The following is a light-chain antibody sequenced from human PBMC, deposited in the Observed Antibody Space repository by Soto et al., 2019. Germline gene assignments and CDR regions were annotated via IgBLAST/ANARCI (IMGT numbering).Light chain of an antibody. J-gene: IGLJ2*01. V-gene: IGLV3-1*01. CDR3: QAGDSSTVV. Sequence: SYELTQPPSASVSPGQTASITCSEDKLGDKYACWYQQKPGQSPVLGIYQDSKRPTGIPERFSGSNSGNTATLTISGTQAMDEADYYCQAGDSSTVVFVGGTKLTVL. CDR1: KLGDKY. CDR2: QDS.